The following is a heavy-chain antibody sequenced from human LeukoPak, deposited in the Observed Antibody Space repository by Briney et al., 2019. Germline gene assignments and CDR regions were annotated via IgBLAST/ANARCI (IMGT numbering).Heavy chain of an antibody. V-gene: IGHV3-7*01. Sequence: GGSLRLSCAASGFTFSTYNMNWVRQAPGKGLEWVANIKQDGSEKYYVDSVKGRFTISRDNAKNSLYLQMNSLRAEDTAVYYCARGDYYYYYYMDVWGKGTTVTVSS. CDR1: GFTFSTYN. CDR3: ARGDYYYYYYMDV. J-gene: IGHJ6*03. CDR2: IKQDGSEK.